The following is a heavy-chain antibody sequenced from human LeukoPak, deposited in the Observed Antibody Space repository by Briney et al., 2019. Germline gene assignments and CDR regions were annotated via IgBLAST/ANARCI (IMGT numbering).Heavy chain of an antibody. CDR1: GGSFTGLY. V-gene: IGHV4-34*01. Sequence: SETLSLTCAVNGGSFTGLYWNWIRQPPGKGLEWIGEINHSGSTSYNPSLKSRATMSVDTSRNQFSLKLSSMTAADTAVYYCLVAAAALGSQHWGQGTLVTVSS. CDR3: LVAAAALGSQH. CDR2: INHSGST. D-gene: IGHD6-13*01. J-gene: IGHJ1*01.